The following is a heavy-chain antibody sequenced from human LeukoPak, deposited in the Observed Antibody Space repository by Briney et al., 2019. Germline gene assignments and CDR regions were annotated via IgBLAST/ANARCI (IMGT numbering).Heavy chain of an antibody. Sequence: ASVNVSCKVSGYTLTELSMHWVRQAPGKGLEWMGGFDPEDGETIYAQKFQGRVTMTEDTSTDTAYMELSSLRSEDTAVYYCATDKDYYDSSGYYYWGQGTLVTVSS. V-gene: IGHV1-24*01. D-gene: IGHD3-22*01. CDR2: FDPEDGET. J-gene: IGHJ4*02. CDR3: ATDKDYYDSSGYYY. CDR1: GYTLTELS.